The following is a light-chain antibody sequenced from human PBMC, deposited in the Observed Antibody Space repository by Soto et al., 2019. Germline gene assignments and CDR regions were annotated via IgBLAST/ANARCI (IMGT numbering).Light chain of an antibody. V-gene: IGKV3-11*01. Sequence: EIVLTQSPGTLSLSPGERATLSCRASQSVYNYLAWYQQKPGQAPRLLIYDVSDRATGLPDRFSGSGSGTDFTLTISSLEPEDSEIYYCRQRANWPGTFGQGTKVEIK. CDR3: RQRANWPGT. CDR2: DVS. CDR1: QSVYNY. J-gene: IGKJ1*01.